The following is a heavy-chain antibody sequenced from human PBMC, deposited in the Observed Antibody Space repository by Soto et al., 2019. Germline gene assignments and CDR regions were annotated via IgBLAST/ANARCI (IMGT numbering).Heavy chain of an antibody. CDR3: AKRGSGSYYHY. V-gene: IGHV3-23*01. J-gene: IGHJ4*02. CDR2: ISGSGGST. D-gene: IGHD1-26*01. CDR1: GFTFSSYA. Sequence: EVQLLESGGGLVQPGGSLRLSCAASGFTFSSYAMNWVRQAPGKELEWVSVISGSGGSTYYADSVKGRFTISRDNSKNTLYLQMNSLRAEDTAVYYCAKRGSGSYYHYWGQGTLVTVSS.